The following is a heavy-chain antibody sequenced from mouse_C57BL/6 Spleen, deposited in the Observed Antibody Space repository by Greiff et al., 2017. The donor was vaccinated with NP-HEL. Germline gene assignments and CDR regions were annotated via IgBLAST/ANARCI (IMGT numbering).Heavy chain of an antibody. J-gene: IGHJ4*01. Sequence: QVTLKVCGPGILQPSQTLSLTCSFSGFSLSTFGMGVGWIRQPSGKGLEWLAHIWWDDDKYYNPALKSRLTISKDTSKNQVFLKIANVDTADTATYYCARMAYYSKGDYYAMDYWGQGTSVTVSS. CDR1: GFSLSTFGMG. D-gene: IGHD2-5*01. CDR3: ARMAYYSKGDYYAMDY. V-gene: IGHV8-8*01. CDR2: IWWDDDK.